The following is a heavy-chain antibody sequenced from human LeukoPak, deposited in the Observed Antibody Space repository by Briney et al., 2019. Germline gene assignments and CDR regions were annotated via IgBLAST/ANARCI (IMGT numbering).Heavy chain of an antibody. Sequence: GGSLRLSCAASGFTFSSYAMSWVRQAPGKGLEWVSAISGSGGSTYYADSVKGRFTISRDNSKNTLYLQMNSLRAEDTAVYYCAKTAYPDCSSTSCYGYYYYYGMDVWGQGTTVTVSS. CDR1: GFTFSSYA. CDR3: AKTAYPDCSSTSCYGYYYYYGMDV. J-gene: IGHJ6*02. V-gene: IGHV3-23*01. CDR2: ISGSGGST. D-gene: IGHD2-2*01.